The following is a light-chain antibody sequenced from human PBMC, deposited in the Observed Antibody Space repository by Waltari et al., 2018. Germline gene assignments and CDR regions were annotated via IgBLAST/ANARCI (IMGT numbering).Light chain of an antibody. CDR1: NSDVGAYNY. CDR3: SSYTGSTTYV. CDR2: DVT. Sequence: QSALTQPASVSGSPGQSITISCTGTNSDVGAYNYVSWYQKFPGKAHKLLIYDVTNRSSGVSVRFSGSKSGTTASLTISGLQAEDEADYFCSSYTGSTTYVFGTGTKVTVL. J-gene: IGLJ1*01. V-gene: IGLV2-14*03.